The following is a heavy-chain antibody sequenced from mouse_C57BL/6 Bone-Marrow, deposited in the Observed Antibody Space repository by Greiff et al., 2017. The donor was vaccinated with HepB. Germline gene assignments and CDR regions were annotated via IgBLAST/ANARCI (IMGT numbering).Heavy chain of an antibody. D-gene: IGHD2-4*01. CDR1: GFNIKNTY. CDR3: ALYDYDRGFDS. CDR2: IDPANGNT. V-gene: IGHV14-3*01. J-gene: IGHJ2*01. Sequence: VHVKQSVAELVRPGASVKLSCTASGFNIKNTYMHWVKQRPEQGLEWIGRIDPANGNTKYAPKFPGKATITADTSSNTAYLQLSSLTSEDTSIYYCALYDYDRGFDSWGQGTPLTVSS.